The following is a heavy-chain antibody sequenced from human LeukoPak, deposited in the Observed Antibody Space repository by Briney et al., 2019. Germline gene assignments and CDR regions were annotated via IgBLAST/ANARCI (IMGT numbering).Heavy chain of an antibody. Sequence: SETLSLTCTVSGGSINSHFWSWLRQPPGKRLEWIGYIYNSGSTNYNPSLKSRVTISIDTSKNQFSLKLSSVTAADTAVYYCARVGWNYEYYFDYWGQGTLVTVSS. J-gene: IGHJ4*02. CDR1: GGSINSHF. CDR2: IYNSGST. V-gene: IGHV4-59*11. D-gene: IGHD1-7*01. CDR3: ARVGWNYEYYFDY.